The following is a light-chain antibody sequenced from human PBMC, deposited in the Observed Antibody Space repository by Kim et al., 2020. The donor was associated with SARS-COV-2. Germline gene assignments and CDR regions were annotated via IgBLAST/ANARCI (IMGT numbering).Light chain of an antibody. CDR2: DDD. CDR3: AAWDARLNAYV. Sequence: QSVLTQPPSVSEAPRQRVTISCSGSSSNIGNNAVNWYQQFPGKAPKLLIYDDDLLASGVSDRFSGSKSGTSASLAISGLQSEDEADYSCAAWDARLNAYVFGTGTKVTVL. J-gene: IGLJ1*01. V-gene: IGLV1-36*01. CDR1: SSNIGNNA.